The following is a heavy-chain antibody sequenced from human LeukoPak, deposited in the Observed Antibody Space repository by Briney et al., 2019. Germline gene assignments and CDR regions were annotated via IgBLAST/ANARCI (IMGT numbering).Heavy chain of an antibody. Sequence: GGSLRLSCAASGFSVSTNYMSWVRQAPGKGLEWVSYISSSSSTIYYADSVKGRFTISRDNAKNSLYLQMNSLRAEDTAVYYCARGAFTWIQHPYAMDVWGQGTTVTVSS. D-gene: IGHD5-18*01. CDR1: GFSVSTNY. CDR2: ISSSSSTI. J-gene: IGHJ6*02. V-gene: IGHV3-48*04. CDR3: ARGAFTWIQHPYAMDV.